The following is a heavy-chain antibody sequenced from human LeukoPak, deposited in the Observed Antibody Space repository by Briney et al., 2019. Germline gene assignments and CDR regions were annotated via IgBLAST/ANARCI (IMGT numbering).Heavy chain of an antibody. Sequence: ASVKVSCKVSGYTLTELSMHWVRQAPGKGLEWMGGFDPEDGETIYAQKFQGRVTMTEDTSTDTAYMELSSLRSEDTAVYYCATESTALVVADTRTFDYWGQGTLVTVSS. V-gene: IGHV1-24*01. D-gene: IGHD2-15*01. CDR2: FDPEDGET. CDR3: ATESTALVVADTRTFDY. CDR1: GYTLTELS. J-gene: IGHJ4*02.